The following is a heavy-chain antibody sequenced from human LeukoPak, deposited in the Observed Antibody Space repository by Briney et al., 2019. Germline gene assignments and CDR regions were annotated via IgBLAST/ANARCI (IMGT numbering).Heavy chain of an antibody. V-gene: IGHV3-23*01. CDR3: AKEAPYSSSWYASFDY. Sequence: GGSLRLSCAASGFTFSSYAMSWVRQAPGKGVEWVSAISGSGGSTYYADSVKGRFTISRDNSKNTLYLQMNSLRAEDTAVYYCAKEAPYSSSWYASFDYWGQGTLVTVSS. D-gene: IGHD6-13*01. CDR1: GFTFSSYA. J-gene: IGHJ4*02. CDR2: ISGSGGST.